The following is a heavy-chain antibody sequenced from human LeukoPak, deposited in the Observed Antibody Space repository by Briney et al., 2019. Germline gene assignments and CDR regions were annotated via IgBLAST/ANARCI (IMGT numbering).Heavy chain of an antibody. J-gene: IGHJ4*02. CDR3: AKDYISRGDYDILTGYYF. CDR2: ISYDGSSK. D-gene: IGHD3-9*01. CDR1: GFTFSSYG. Sequence: PGGSLRLSCAASGFTFSSYGMHWVRQAPGKGLEWVAVISYDGSSKYYADSVKGRFTISRDNSKNTLYLQMNSLRAEDTAVYYCAKDYISRGDYDILTGYYFGGQGTLVTVSS. V-gene: IGHV3-30*18.